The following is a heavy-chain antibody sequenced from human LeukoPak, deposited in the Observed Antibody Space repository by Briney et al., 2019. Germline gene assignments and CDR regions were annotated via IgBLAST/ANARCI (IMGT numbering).Heavy chain of an antibody. CDR3: AKDSYSSSPEYYFDY. CDR1: GITLSNYG. CDR2: IWYDGSNK. D-gene: IGHD6-6*01. Sequence: GGSLRLSCVVSGITLSNYGMSWARQAPGKGLEWVAVIWYDGSNKYYADSVKGRFTISRDNSKNTLYLQMNSLRAEDTAVYYCAKDSYSSSPEYYFDYWGQGTLVTVSS. J-gene: IGHJ4*02. V-gene: IGHV3-33*06.